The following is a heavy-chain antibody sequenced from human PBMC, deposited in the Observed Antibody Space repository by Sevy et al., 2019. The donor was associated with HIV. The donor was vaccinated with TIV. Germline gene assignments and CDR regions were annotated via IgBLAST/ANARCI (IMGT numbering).Heavy chain of an antibody. V-gene: IGHV3-33*01. CDR1: GFTFSSYA. CDR2: IWYDGTNK. J-gene: IGHJ4*02. CDR3: ATDRNVWGTDLFDF. D-gene: IGHD3-16*01. Sequence: GGSLRLSCAASGFTFSSYAMHWVRQAPGKGLEWVAVIWYDGTNKYYADSVKGRFTISRDNSRNTLYLQMNRLRAEDTAVYYCATDRNVWGTDLFDFWGQGTLVTVSS.